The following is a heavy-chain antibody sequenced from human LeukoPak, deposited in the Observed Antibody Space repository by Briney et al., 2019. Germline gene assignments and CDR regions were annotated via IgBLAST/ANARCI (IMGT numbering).Heavy chain of an antibody. J-gene: IGHJ4*02. V-gene: IGHV1-2*02. D-gene: IGHD3/OR15-3a*01. Sequence: GASVKVSCKASGYMFTGYYLHWVRQAPGQGLGWMGWINPNSGGTNSAQKFQGRVTMTRDTSISTAYMELSRLRSDDTAVYYCASAPPGPFRLVMWYWGQGTLVTVSS. CDR2: INPNSGGT. CDR3: ASAPPGPFRLVMWY. CDR1: GYMFTGYY.